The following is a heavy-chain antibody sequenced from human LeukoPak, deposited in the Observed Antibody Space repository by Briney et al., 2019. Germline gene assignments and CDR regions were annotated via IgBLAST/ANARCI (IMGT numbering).Heavy chain of an antibody. V-gene: IGHV5-51*01. CDR3: ARAYRSHNSDYYNFDY. CDR1: GYSFTNHW. D-gene: IGHD2-21*02. CDR2: IYPGDSDT. Sequence: GESLKISCKGSGYSFTNHWIGWVRQMPGKGLEWMGIIYPGDSDTRYSPSFQGQVTISADKSVSTAYLQWSSLKAPDTAIYYCARAYRSHNSDYYNFDYWGQGTLVTVSS. J-gene: IGHJ4*02.